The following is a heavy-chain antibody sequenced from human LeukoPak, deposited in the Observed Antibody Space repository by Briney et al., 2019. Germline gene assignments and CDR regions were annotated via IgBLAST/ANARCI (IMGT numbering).Heavy chain of an antibody. Sequence: GGSLRLSCAASGFTFSSYGMHWVRQAPGKGLEWVAVIWYDGSKECYADSVKGRFTISRDTPKNTLYLQMNTLRAEDTAVYYCARDKDYYLDYWGQGTLVTVSS. CDR2: IWYDGSKE. D-gene: IGHD2-15*01. CDR3: ARDKDYYLDY. V-gene: IGHV3-33*01. CDR1: GFTFSSYG. J-gene: IGHJ4*02.